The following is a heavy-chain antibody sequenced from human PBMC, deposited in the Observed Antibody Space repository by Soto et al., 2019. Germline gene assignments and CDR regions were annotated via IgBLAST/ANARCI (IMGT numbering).Heavy chain of an antibody. J-gene: IGHJ6*02. Sequence: LRLSCAASGFTFDDYAMHWVRQAPGKGLEWVSGISWNSGSIGYADSVKGRFTISRDNARNSLYLQMNSLRAEDTAVYYCARDPNIVLVPAALRSYYYYYGMDVWGQGTTVTVS. CDR2: ISWNSGSI. CDR3: ARDPNIVLVPAALRSYYYYYGMDV. D-gene: IGHD2-2*01. V-gene: IGHV3-9*01. CDR1: GFTFDDYA.